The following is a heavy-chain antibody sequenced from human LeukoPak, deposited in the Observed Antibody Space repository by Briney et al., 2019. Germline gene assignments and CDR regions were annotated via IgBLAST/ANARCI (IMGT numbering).Heavy chain of an antibody. V-gene: IGHV3-7*01. D-gene: IGHD3-10*01. J-gene: IGHJ4*02. Sequence: PGGSLRLSCAASGFTLSSYWMSWVRQARGKGLEWVANIKQDGSEKYYVDSVKGRFTISRDNAKNSLYLQMNSLRAEDTAVYYCARIEDGGLGYWGQGTLVTVSS. CDR3: ARIEDGGLGY. CDR1: GFTLSSYW. CDR2: IKQDGSEK.